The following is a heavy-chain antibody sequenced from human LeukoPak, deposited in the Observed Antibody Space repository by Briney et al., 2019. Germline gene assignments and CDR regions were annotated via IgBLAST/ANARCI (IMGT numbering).Heavy chain of an antibody. CDR2: IYYSGST. V-gene: IGHV4-59*08. J-gene: IGHJ4*02. CDR1: GGSFSGYY. Sequence: SETLSLTCAVYGGSFSGYYWSWIRQPPGKGLEWVGSIYYSGSTSYNPSLKGRVTISLDTSKNQFSLKLSSVTAADTAVYYCARHRYSGYVDFDYWGQGTLVTVSS. CDR3: ARHRYSGYVDFDY. D-gene: IGHD5-12*01.